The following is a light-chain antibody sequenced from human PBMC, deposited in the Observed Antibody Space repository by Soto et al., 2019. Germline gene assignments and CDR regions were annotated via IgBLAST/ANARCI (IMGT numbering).Light chain of an antibody. CDR1: QSVSNSY. J-gene: IGKJ1*01. Sequence: VLSQSPGTLSLSPGERDTLSCRASQSVSNSYLAWYQQKPGQAPMLLSYGSSTRAPGTPDRFSASGSGTDVTLTFSRLEPEDFAVYFCQRYGRSQWTFGQGTKVDI. V-gene: IGKV3-20*01. CDR2: GSS. CDR3: QRYGRSQWT.